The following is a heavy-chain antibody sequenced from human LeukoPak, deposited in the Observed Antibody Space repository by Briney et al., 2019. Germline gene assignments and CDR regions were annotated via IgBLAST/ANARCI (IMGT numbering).Heavy chain of an antibody. CDR2: IHHSGTT. J-gene: IGHJ5*02. CDR1: GGSISSSGYY. V-gene: IGHV4-39*01. D-gene: IGHD6-13*01. CDR3: ARAYNSRNSWFDP. Sequence: PSETLSLTCTVSGGSISSSGYYWAWIRQPPGKGLEWIASIHHSGTTYYYPSLQSRVTISVDTSKNQFSLRVPSVTATDTAMYYYARAYNSRNSWFDPWGQGTLVTVSS.